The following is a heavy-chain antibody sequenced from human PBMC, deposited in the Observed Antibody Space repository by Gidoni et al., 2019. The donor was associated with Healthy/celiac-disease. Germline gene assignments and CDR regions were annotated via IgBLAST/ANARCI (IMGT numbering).Heavy chain of an antibody. CDR2: IIPILGIA. Sequence: QVQLVQSGAEVKKPGSSVKVSCKASGGTFSSYAISWVRQAPGQGLEWMGRIIPILGIANYAQKFQGRVTITADKSTSTAYMELSSLRSKDTAVYYCAKIGIVGGSEAFDIWGQGTMVTVSS. D-gene: IGHD1-26*01. V-gene: IGHV1-69*04. J-gene: IGHJ3*02. CDR1: GGTFSSYA. CDR3: AKIGIVGGSEAFDI.